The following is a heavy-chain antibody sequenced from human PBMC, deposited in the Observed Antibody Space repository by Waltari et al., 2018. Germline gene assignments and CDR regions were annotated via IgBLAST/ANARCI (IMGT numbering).Heavy chain of an antibody. J-gene: IGHJ3*02. CDR1: GCTFSSYA. Sequence: QVQLVQSGAEVKKPGSSVKVSCKASGCTFSSYAIRWVRQAPGQGLEWMGGIIPIFGTANYAQKFQGRVTITTDEATSTAYMELSSLRSEDTAVYYCARVRPLPRAFDIWGQGTMVTVSS. CDR2: IIPIFGTA. CDR3: ARVRPLPRAFDI. V-gene: IGHV1-69*05.